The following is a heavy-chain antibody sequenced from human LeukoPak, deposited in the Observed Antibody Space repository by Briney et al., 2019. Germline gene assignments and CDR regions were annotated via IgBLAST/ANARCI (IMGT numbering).Heavy chain of an antibody. Sequence: PSETLSLTCTASGGSISSYYWSWIRQPPGKGLEWIGYIYYSGSTNYNPSLKSRVTISVDTSKNQFSLKLSSVTAADTAVYYCARGLLVYYYGMDVWGQGTTVTVSS. V-gene: IGHV4-59*01. CDR2: IYYSGST. J-gene: IGHJ6*02. D-gene: IGHD2-15*01. CDR3: ARGLLVYYYGMDV. CDR1: GGSISSYY.